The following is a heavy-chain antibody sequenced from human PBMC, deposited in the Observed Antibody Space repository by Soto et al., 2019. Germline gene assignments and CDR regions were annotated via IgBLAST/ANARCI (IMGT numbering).Heavy chain of an antibody. CDR3: ARAPSGSYPEFDY. Sequence: AGGSLRLSCAASGFILSSYTMHWVRQAPGKGLEWVGVITYDGSNQYYADSVKGRFTISRDNSRNMLFLQMNSLRPDDTAVYYCARAPSGSYPEFDYWGQGTLVTVSS. D-gene: IGHD1-26*01. CDR1: GFILSSYT. CDR2: ITYDGSNQ. V-gene: IGHV3-30-3*01. J-gene: IGHJ4*02.